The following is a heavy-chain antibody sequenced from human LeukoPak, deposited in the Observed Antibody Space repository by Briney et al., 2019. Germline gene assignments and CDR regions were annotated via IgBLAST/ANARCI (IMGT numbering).Heavy chain of an antibody. CDR2: ISSSSYYI. V-gene: IGHV3-21*01. Sequence: KAGGSLRLSCAASGFTFSSNSMNWVRQAPGKGPEWVSSISSSSYYIHYADSVKGRFTISRDDAKNSLYLQMNNLRAEDTAVYYCARAGLYQLLWAFDYWGQGNLVTVSS. CDR3: ARAGLYQLLWAFDY. J-gene: IGHJ4*02. D-gene: IGHD2-2*01. CDR1: GFTFSSNS.